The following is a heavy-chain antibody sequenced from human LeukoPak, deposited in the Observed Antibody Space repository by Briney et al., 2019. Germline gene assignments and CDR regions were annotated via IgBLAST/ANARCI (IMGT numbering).Heavy chain of an antibody. D-gene: IGHD3-16*01. Sequence: SETLSLTCAVYGGSFSGYYWSWIPQPPGKGLEWIGEINHSGSTNYNPSLKSRVTISVDASKNQFSLNLSAVTAADTAVYYCARVLRGGRRLDYWGQGTLVTVSS. CDR2: INHSGST. V-gene: IGHV4-34*01. CDR1: GGSFSGYY. J-gene: IGHJ4*02. CDR3: ARVLRGGRRLDY.